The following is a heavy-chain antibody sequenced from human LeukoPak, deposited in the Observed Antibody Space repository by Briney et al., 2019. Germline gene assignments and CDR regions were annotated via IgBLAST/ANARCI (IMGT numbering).Heavy chain of an antibody. CDR1: GFTFSSYG. V-gene: IGHV3-30*18. CDR3: AEDPATTLESAFDI. D-gene: IGHD6-25*01. J-gene: IGHJ3*02. Sequence: GGSLRLSCAASGFTFSSYGMPWVRQAPGKGLEWVAVISYDGSDKYYADSVKGRFTISRDNSKNTLYLQMNSLRAEDTAVYYCAEDPATTLESAFDIWGQGTMVTVSS. CDR2: ISYDGSDK.